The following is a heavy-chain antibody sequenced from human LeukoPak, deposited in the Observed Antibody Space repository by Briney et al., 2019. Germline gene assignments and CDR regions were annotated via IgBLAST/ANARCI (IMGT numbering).Heavy chain of an antibody. D-gene: IGHD5-18*01. CDR2: FYYTGST. Sequence: SQTLSLTCTVSGGSISNGGYYWSWIRQHPGKGLEWIGYFYYTGSTFYNPSLESRVTISIDTSKNQFSLKLSSVTAADTAVYFCARGGIQLWTYYFDYWGQGTLVTVSS. CDR3: ARGGIQLWTYYFDY. J-gene: IGHJ4*02. V-gene: IGHV4-31*03. CDR1: GGSISNGGYY.